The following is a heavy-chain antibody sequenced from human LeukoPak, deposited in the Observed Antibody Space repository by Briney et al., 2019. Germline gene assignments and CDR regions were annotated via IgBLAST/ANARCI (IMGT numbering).Heavy chain of an antibody. D-gene: IGHD6-19*01. CDR1: GFTVSSNY. CDR2: IYSGGST. V-gene: IGHV3-53*01. J-gene: IGHJ4*02. Sequence: PGGSLRLSCAASGFTVSSNYMSWVRQAPGKGLEWVSAIYSGGSTYYADSVKGRLTISRDNYKNTLYLQMNSLRAEDTAVYYCATGYSSGWYSEYYFDYWGQGTLVTVSS. CDR3: ATGYSSGWYSEYYFDY.